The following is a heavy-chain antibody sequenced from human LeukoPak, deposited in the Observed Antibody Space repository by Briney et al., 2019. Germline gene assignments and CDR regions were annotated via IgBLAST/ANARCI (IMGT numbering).Heavy chain of an antibody. D-gene: IGHD2-2*02. J-gene: IGHJ3*02. CDR1: GFTFSSYS. CDR3: ARWAGYCSSTSCYIRVGLGQPHDAFDI. CDR2: ISSSSSYI. V-gene: IGHV3-21*01. Sequence: GGSLRLSCAASGFTFSSYSMNWVRQAPGKGLEWVSSISSSSSYIYYADSVKGRFTISRDNAKNSLYLQMNSLRAEDTAVYYCARWAGYCSSTSCYIRVGLGQPHDAFDIWGQGTMVTVSS.